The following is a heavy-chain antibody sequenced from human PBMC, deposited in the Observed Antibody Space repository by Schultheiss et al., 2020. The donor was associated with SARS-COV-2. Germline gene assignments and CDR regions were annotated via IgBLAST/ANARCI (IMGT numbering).Heavy chain of an antibody. CDR3: ARGAYSSSWYYFDY. CDR1: GFTFSSYS. V-gene: IGHV3-21*01. Sequence: GGSLRLSCAASGFTFSSYSMNWVRQAPGKGLEWVSSISSSSSYIYYADSVKGRFTISRDNAKNSLYLQMHSLRAEDTAVYYCARGAYSSSWYYFDYWGRGTLVTVSS. CDR2: ISSSSSYI. D-gene: IGHD6-13*01. J-gene: IGHJ4*02.